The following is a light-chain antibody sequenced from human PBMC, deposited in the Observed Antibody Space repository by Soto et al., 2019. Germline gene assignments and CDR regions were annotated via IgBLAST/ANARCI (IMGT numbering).Light chain of an antibody. J-gene: IGKJ5*01. V-gene: IGKV3D-20*02. CDR2: GAS. Sequence: EIVLTQSPGTLSLSPGERATLSCRASQSVSSSYLAWYQQKPGQAPRLLIYGASSRATGIPDRFSGSGSGTDFTLTISSVESEDFAIYYCQQHNDWPTFGQGTRLEL. CDR1: QSVSSSY. CDR3: QQHNDWPT.